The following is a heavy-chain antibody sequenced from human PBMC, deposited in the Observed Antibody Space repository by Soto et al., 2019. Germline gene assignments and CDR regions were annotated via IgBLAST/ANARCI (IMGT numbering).Heavy chain of an antibody. J-gene: IGHJ5*02. CDR3: VRDDDYGGTNNWFDP. V-gene: IGHV3-11*01. D-gene: IGHD4-17*01. Sequence: QEQLVESGGGVVKPGGSLRLSCTASGFSFSDYYMSWIRQAPGKGLECIAYIRSSGNSIYYADSVKGRFTVSRDNAKNSLYLHMNSLTAEDTAMYYCVRDDDYGGTNNWFDPWGQGTLVTVSS. CDR1: GFSFSDYY. CDR2: IRSSGNSI.